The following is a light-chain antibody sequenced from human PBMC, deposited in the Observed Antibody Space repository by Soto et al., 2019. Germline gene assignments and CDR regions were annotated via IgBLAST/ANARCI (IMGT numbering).Light chain of an antibody. CDR2: EGT. Sequence: QSALTQPASVSGSPGQSIIISCTGTSSDVGTYNLVSWFQQHPDKAPKLMIYEGTKRPSGVSNRFSGSKSGNTASLTISGLQAEDVADYYCCSYAGSSTYVFGTGTKLTVL. CDR1: SSDVGTYNL. J-gene: IGLJ1*01. CDR3: CSYAGSSTYV. V-gene: IGLV2-23*01.